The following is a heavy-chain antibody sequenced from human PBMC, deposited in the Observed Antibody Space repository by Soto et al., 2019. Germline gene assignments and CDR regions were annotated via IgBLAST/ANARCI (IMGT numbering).Heavy chain of an antibody. D-gene: IGHD6-13*01. J-gene: IGHJ4*03. CDR1: AASASSGSYY. V-gene: IGHV4-61*01. CDR2: IYYSEST. Sequence: PETLSLACPVAAASASSGSYYCSWLRQTPGKGLEWIGYIYYSESTNYNPSLKSRVTISVDTSKNQFSLKLSSVTAAAAAVYCCGSALLYGRSWYSMGYFDYWGQGTLVTVSS. CDR3: GSALLYGRSWYSMGYFDY.